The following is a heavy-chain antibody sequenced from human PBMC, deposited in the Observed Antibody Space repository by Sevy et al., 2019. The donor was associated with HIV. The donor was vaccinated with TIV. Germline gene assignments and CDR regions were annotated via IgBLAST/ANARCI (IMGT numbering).Heavy chain of an antibody. J-gene: IGHJ6*02. CDR1: GGTFSSYA. Sequence: ASVKVSCKASGGTFSSYAISWVRQAPGQGLEWMGGIIPIFGTANYAQKFQGRVTITVDESTSTAYMELSSLRSEDTAVYYCARVVVAATRDVYYYYGMDVWGQGTTVTVSS. CDR2: IIPIFGTA. D-gene: IGHD2-15*01. CDR3: ARVVVAATRDVYYYYGMDV. V-gene: IGHV1-69*13.